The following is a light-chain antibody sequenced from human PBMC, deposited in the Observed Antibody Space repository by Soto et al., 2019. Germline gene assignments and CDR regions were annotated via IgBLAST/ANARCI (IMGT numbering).Light chain of an antibody. CDR1: RTFARSC. V-gene: IGKV3-20*01. CDR3: HHYDRSPPYT. J-gene: IGKJ2*01. Sequence: DIGLTHSRATLSVSPGERATLSCRASRTFARSCVAWYHHKPGQAPRLLIYAASSRATGIPGKFIGSGSGTDFTLTISRLEPDDAAVYYCHHYDRSPPYTVAQGTKLDIK. CDR2: AAS.